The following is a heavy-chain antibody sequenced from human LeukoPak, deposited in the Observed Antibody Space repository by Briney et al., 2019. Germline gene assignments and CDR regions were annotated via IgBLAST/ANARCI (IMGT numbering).Heavy chain of an antibody. CDR3: ARGQARLSWFDP. D-gene: IGHD6-19*01. CDR2: IYHSGST. J-gene: IGHJ5*02. Sequence: SETLSLTCAVYGGSFSGYYWSWIRQPPGKGLEWIGGIYHSGSTYYKPSLKSRVTISVDASKNQFSLKLSSVTAADTAVYYCARGQARLSWFDPWGQGTLVTVSS. V-gene: IGHV4-34*01. CDR1: GGSFSGYY.